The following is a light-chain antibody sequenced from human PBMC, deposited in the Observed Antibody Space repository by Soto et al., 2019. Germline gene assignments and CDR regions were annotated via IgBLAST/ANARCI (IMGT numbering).Light chain of an antibody. Sequence: QSVLTQPPSVSGTPGQRGSISCTGTSSNLGAGYDVHWYQQLPGTAPRLLIFGNNTRPSGVPDRFSGSKSGTSASLAITGLQAEDEAIYHCQSYDGSLATSVFGAGTKLTVL. J-gene: IGLJ2*01. V-gene: IGLV1-40*01. CDR1: SSNLGAGYD. CDR2: GNN. CDR3: QSYDGSLATSV.